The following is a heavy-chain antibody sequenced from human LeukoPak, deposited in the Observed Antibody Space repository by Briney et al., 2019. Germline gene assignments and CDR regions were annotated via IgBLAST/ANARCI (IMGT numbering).Heavy chain of an antibody. CDR1: GGSISTYY. D-gene: IGHD3-10*01. V-gene: IGHV4-59*08. Sequence: ASETLSLTCTVSGGSISTYYWSWIRQPPGKGLEWIGYIYYNGATDYNPSLKSRVTISVDTSKNEFPLKLSSVTAADTAVYYCARGVDYYGSGSYSYFDYWGQGTLVTVSS. J-gene: IGHJ4*02. CDR2: IYYNGAT. CDR3: ARGVDYYGSGSYSYFDY.